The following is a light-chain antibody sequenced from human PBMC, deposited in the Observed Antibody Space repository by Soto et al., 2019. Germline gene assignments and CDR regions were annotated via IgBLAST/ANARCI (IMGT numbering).Light chain of an antibody. CDR2: LGS. CDR3: MQALQTPWT. V-gene: IGKV2-28*01. Sequence: DIVMTQSPLSLPVTPGEPASISCRSSQSLLHSNGYNYLDWYLQKPGQSPQLLIYLGSNRASGVPDRFSGSGSGTDFTLKISRVEAEDVWVYYCMQALQTPWTFGQGTTVEIK. CDR1: QSLLHSNGYNY. J-gene: IGKJ1*01.